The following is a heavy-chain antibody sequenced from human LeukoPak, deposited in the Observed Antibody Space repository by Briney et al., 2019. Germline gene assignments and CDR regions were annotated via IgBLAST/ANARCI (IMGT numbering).Heavy chain of an antibody. CDR3: ARDLQQLVPFDY. D-gene: IGHD6-13*01. J-gene: IGHJ4*02. V-gene: IGHV3-11*01. CDR2: ISSSGSTI. Sequence: GGSLRLSCAASGFTFSDYYMSWIRQAPGKGLEWVSYISSSGSTIYYADSVKGRFTISRDNAKNSLYLQMDSLRAEDTAVYYCARDLQQLVPFDYWGQGTLVTVSS. CDR1: GFTFSDYY.